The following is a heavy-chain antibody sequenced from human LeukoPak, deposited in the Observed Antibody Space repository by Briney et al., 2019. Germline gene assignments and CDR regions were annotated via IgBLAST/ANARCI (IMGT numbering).Heavy chain of an antibody. D-gene: IGHD3-3*01. Sequence: GGSLRLSCAAAGFTASSNYMSWVRQAPGQGLEWVSDIYSGGSTYYADSVKGRFTISRDNSKNTLYLQMNSLRAEDTAVYYCARAPSAWPYYYYMDVWGKGTTVTISS. CDR3: ARAPSAWPYYYYMDV. CDR2: IYSGGST. J-gene: IGHJ6*03. CDR1: GFTASSNY. V-gene: IGHV3-53*01.